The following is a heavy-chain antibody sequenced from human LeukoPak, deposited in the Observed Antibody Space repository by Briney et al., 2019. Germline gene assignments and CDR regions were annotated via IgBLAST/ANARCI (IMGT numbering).Heavy chain of an antibody. CDR1: GGSISSYY. D-gene: IGHD2-2*01. CDR3: ARTTEGYCSSASCFGFSYSYYMDV. CDR2: VYYSGGT. V-gene: IGHV4-59*01. J-gene: IGHJ6*03. Sequence: SETLSLTCTVSGGSISSYYWSWIRQPPGKGLEWIGFVYYSGGTNYNPSLESRVTISVDTSKNQFSLKLSSVIAADTAVYYCARTTEGYCSSASCFGFSYSYYMDVWGKGTTVTISS.